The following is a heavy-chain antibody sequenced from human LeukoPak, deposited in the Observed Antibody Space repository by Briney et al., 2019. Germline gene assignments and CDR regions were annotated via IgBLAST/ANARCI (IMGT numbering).Heavy chain of an antibody. D-gene: IGHD3-10*01. Sequence: PSETLSLTCTVSGGSISSSSYYWGWIRQPPGKGLEWIGSIYYSGSTYYNPSLKSRVTISVDTSKNQFSLKLSSVTAADTAVYYCARITMVRGENFDYWGQGTLVTVSS. CDR3: ARITMVRGENFDY. CDR1: GGSISSSSYY. V-gene: IGHV4-39*01. J-gene: IGHJ4*02. CDR2: IYYSGST.